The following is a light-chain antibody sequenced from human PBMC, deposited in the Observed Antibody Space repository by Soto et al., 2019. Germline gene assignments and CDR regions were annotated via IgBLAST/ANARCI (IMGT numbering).Light chain of an antibody. J-gene: IGLJ1*01. CDR1: SSDVGGYKY. CDR2: DVS. CDR3: SSYTSSNAYV. V-gene: IGLV2-14*01. Sequence: QSVLTQPASVSGSPGQSITISCIGTSSDVGGYKYVSWYQQDPGKAPKLIIYDVSNRPSGVSNRFSGSKSGNTASLTISGLQAEDEADYYCSSYTSSNAYVFGTGTQLTVL.